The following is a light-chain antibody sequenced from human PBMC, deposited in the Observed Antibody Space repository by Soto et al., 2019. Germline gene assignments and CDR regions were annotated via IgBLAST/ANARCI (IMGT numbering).Light chain of an antibody. CDR2: DNN. CDR1: SXNIGNNY. V-gene: IGLV1-51*01. CDR3: GTWDSSLSVYV. J-gene: IGLJ1*01. Sequence: QSVLTQPPSVSAAPGQKLTISCSGSSXNIGNNYVSWYQQLPGTAPKLVIYDNNKRPSGIPDRFSGSKSGTSATLGITGLQTGDEADYYCGTWDSSLSVYVFGTGTKVTVL.